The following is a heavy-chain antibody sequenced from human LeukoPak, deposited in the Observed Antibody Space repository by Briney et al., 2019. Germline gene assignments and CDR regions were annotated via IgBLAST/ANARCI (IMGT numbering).Heavy chain of an antibody. CDR1: GFTFDDYT. V-gene: IGHV3-20*04. D-gene: IGHD1-26*01. CDR2: INWNGGST. J-gene: IGHJ3*02. CDR3: ARASSGSYLVDAFDI. Sequence: GGSLRLSCAASGFTFDDYTMHWVRQAPGKGLEWVSGINWNGGSTGYADSVKGRFTISRDNAKNSLYLQMNSLRAEDTALYYCARASSGSYLVDAFDIWGQGTMVTVSS.